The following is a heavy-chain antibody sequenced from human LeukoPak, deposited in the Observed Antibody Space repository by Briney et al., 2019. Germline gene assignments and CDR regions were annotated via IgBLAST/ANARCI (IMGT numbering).Heavy chain of an antibody. CDR3: ARPYCSGGSCRLPYYYMDV. CDR2: INTNTGNP. Sequence: ASVKVSCKASGYTFTSYAMNWVRQAPGQGLEWMGWINTNTGNPTYAQGFTGRFVFSLDTSVSTAYLQISSLKAEDTAVYYCARPYCSGGSCRLPYYYMDVWGEGTTVTVSS. V-gene: IGHV7-4-1*02. J-gene: IGHJ6*03. D-gene: IGHD2-15*01. CDR1: GYTFTSYA.